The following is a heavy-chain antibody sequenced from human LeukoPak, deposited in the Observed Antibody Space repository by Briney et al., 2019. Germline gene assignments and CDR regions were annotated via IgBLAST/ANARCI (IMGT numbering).Heavy chain of an antibody. V-gene: IGHV1-8*01. CDR2: TNPNSGNT. CDR3: ARRLGYCSGGSCARGAFDI. Sequence: ASVKVSCKASGYTFTSYDINWVRQATGQGLEWMGWTNPNSGNTGYAQKFQGRVTMTRNTSISTAYMELSSLRSEDTAVYYCARRLGYCSGGSCARGAFDIWGQGTMVTVSS. D-gene: IGHD2-15*01. CDR1: GYTFTSYD. J-gene: IGHJ3*02.